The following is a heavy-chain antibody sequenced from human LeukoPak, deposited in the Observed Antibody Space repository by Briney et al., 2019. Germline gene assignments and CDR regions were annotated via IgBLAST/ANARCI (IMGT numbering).Heavy chain of an antibody. CDR3: ARVHSGYDFYYLDY. J-gene: IGHJ4*02. V-gene: IGHV1-8*01. CDR2: MNPNSGNT. CDR1: GYTFTSYD. D-gene: IGHD5-12*01. Sequence: ASVKVSCKASGYTFTSYDINWVRQATGQGLEWMGWMNPNSGNTGYAQKFQGRVTMTRNTSISTAYMELSSLRSEDTAVYYCARVHSGYDFYYLDYWGQGTLVTVSS.